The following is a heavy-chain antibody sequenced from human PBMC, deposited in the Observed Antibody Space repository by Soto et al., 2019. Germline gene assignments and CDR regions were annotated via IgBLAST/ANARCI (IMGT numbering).Heavy chain of an antibody. Sequence: QVQLVESGGGVVQPGRSLRLSCAASGFTFSSYAMHWVRQAPGKGLEWVAVISYDGSNKYYADSVKGRFTISRYNSNNTLYLQMNSLRAEDTAVYYWARIVGATVPFDYWGQGTLVTVSS. CDR1: GFTFSSYA. D-gene: IGHD1-26*01. V-gene: IGHV3-30-3*01. J-gene: IGHJ4*02. CDR3: ARIVGATVPFDY. CDR2: ISYDGSNK.